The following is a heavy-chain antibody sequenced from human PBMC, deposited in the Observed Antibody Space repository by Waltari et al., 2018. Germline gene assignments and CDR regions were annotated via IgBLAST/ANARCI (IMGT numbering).Heavy chain of an antibody. D-gene: IGHD2-15*01. J-gene: IGHJ4*02. V-gene: IGHV3-53*01. CDR3: AGSDPYCSGGSCYSTSWYFDY. CDR1: GFTVSSNY. CDR2: IYSGGST. Sequence: GSLRLSCAASGFTVSSNYMSWVRQAPGKGLEWVSVIYSGGSTYYADSVKGRFTISRDNSKNTLYLQMNSLRAEDTAVYYCAGSDPYCSGGSCYSTSWYFDYWGQGTLVTVSS.